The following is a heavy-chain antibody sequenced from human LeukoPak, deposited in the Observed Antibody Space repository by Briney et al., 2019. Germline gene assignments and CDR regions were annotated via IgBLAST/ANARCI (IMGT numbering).Heavy chain of an antibody. CDR3: ARLPGIAVAGYWYFDL. J-gene: IGHJ2*01. D-gene: IGHD6-19*01. V-gene: IGHV1-2*02. CDR2: INPNSGGT. CDR1: GYTFTGYY. Sequence: ASVKVSCTASGYTFTGYYMHWVRQAPGQGLEWMGWINPNSGGTNYAQKFQGRVTMTRDTSISTAYMELSRLRSDDTAVYYCARLPGIAVAGYWYFDLWGRGTLVTVSS.